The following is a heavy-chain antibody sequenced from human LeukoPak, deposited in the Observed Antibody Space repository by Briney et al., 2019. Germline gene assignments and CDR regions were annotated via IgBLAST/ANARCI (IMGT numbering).Heavy chain of an antibody. CDR1: GFTLSSYE. J-gene: IGHJ4*02. Sequence: GGSLRLSCTVSGFTLSSYEMSWIRQAPGKGLEWVSSIEYSETGTHYADSVKGRFTISRDNSKNTLYLQMNSLRAEDTAVYYCARAMSIAARLQTIFDYWGQGTLVTVSS. V-gene: IGHV3-23*01. CDR3: ARAMSIAARLQTIFDY. D-gene: IGHD6-6*01. CDR2: IEYSETGT.